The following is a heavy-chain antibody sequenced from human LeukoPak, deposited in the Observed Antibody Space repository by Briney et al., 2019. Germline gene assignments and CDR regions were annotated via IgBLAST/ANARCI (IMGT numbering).Heavy chain of an antibody. D-gene: IGHD3-10*01. J-gene: IGHJ4*02. CDR1: GFTFSSYA. V-gene: IGHV3-30-3*01. Sequence: GGSLRLSCAASGFTFSSYAMHWVRQAPGKGLEWVAVISYDGSNKYYADSVKGRFTISRDNSKNTLYLQTNSLRAEDTAVYYCARGPYYYGSGSYYSRPGRGSYFDYWGQGTLVTVSS. CDR3: ARGPYYYGSGSYYSRPGRGSYFDY. CDR2: ISYDGSNK.